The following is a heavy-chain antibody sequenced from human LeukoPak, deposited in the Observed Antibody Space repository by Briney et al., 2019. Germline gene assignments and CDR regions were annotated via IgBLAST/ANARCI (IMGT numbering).Heavy chain of an antibody. Sequence: PSETLSLTCAVSGGSISGYYWSWIRQPPGKGLEWIGYIHYSGSTNYNPSLKSRVTISVDTSKNQFSLKLSSVTAADTAVYYCARGRGGDYGDPLDAFDIWGQGTMVTVSS. D-gene: IGHD4-17*01. V-gene: IGHV4-59*01. CDR3: ARGRGGDYGDPLDAFDI. CDR1: GGSISGYY. CDR2: IHYSGST. J-gene: IGHJ3*02.